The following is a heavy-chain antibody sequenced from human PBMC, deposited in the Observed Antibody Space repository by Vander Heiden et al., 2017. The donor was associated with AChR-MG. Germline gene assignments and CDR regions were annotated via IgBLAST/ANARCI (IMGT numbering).Heavy chain of an antibody. V-gene: IGHV4-31*03. Sequence: QVQLQESGPGLLKPSPTLSLTCTVSGGSLSSGSYHWRWVRQYPGKGLEWIGYIYYSGSTYYNPSLKSRITISVDTSKNQFSLKLSSVSAADTAVYYCARDHPYCSSTSCSYYYYYGMDVWGQGTTVTVSS. D-gene: IGHD2-2*01. CDR2: IYYSGST. CDR1: GGSLSSGSYH. CDR3: ARDHPYCSSTSCSYYYYYGMDV. J-gene: IGHJ6*02.